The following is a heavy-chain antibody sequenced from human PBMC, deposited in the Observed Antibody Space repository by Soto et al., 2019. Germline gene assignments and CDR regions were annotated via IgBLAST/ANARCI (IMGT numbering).Heavy chain of an antibody. J-gene: IGHJ4*02. D-gene: IGHD3-22*01. Sequence: PSETLSLTCTVSGGSISTYHWTWVRQPPGKGLEWIGYVYYTGSTNYNPSLKSRVTISVDTSKNQFSLKLSSVTAADTAVYYCARWSSGYYAPGFDYWGQGTLVTVSS. V-gene: IGHV4-59*12. CDR2: VYYTGST. CDR3: ARWSSGYYAPGFDY. CDR1: GGSISTYH.